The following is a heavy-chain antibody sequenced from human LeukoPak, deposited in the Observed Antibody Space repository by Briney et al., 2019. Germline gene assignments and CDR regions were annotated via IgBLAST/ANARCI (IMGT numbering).Heavy chain of an antibody. Sequence: ASVKVSCKASGYTFTSNYIHWVREAPGQGLEWMGMIYPRDGSTSCAQKFQGRVTVTRDTSTSTVHMELSGLRSEDTAVYYCARDQEGFDYWGQGTLVTVSS. CDR3: ARDQEGFDY. J-gene: IGHJ4*02. V-gene: IGHV1-46*01. CDR1: GYTFTSNY. CDR2: IYPRDGST.